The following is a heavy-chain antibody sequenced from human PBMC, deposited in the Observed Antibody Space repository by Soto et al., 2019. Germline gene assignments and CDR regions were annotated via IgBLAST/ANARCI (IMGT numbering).Heavy chain of an antibody. Sequence: ASVKVSCKVSGYTLTELSMHWVRQAPGKGLEWMGGFDPEGGETIYAQKFQGRVTMTEDTSTDTAYMELSSLRSEDTAVYYCATNYGSGSYYNLGNYAFDIWGQGTMVTVSS. V-gene: IGHV1-24*01. CDR3: ATNYGSGSYYNLGNYAFDI. CDR2: FDPEGGET. CDR1: GYTLTELS. D-gene: IGHD3-10*01. J-gene: IGHJ3*02.